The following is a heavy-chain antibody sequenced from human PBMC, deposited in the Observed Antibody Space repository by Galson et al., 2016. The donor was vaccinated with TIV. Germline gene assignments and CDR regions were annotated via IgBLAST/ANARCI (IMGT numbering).Heavy chain of an antibody. Sequence: PALVKPTQTLTLTCTFSGFSLGTSEMCVGWIRQPPGKALEWLARIDWDDDTFYSTSLKTRLTISKDTSKNQVVLTMTNMDPVDTATYYCARMVYGDYPPRFYFDYWGQGILVTVSS. V-gene: IGHV2-70*17. CDR2: IDWDDDT. D-gene: IGHD4-17*01. CDR1: GFSLGTSEMC. CDR3: ARMVYGDYPPRFYFDY. J-gene: IGHJ4*02.